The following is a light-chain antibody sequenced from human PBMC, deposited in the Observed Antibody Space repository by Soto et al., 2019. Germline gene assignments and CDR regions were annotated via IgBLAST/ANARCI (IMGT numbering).Light chain of an antibody. CDR3: QQYNSYPST. V-gene: IGKV3-20*01. Sequence: DIVLTQSPGTLSLSPGERATLSCRASQSVNNDYLAWYQKKPGQAPRLLFYGTSIRATGIPDRFSGSGSGTDITLSISRLEPEDFAGYYCQQYNSYPSTFGQGTKLEIK. CDR1: QSVNNDY. J-gene: IGKJ2*01. CDR2: GTS.